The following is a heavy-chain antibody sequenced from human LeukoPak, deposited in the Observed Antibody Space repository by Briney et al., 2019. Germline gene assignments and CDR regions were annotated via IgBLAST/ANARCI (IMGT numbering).Heavy chain of an antibody. J-gene: IGHJ1*01. D-gene: IGHD3-22*01. CDR1: GYTFTSYG. CDR3: ARDYRYYYDSSGYYYVSYFQH. Sequence: ASVKVSCKASGYTFTSYGISWVRQAPGQGVEWMGWISAYNGNTNYAQKLQGRVTTTTDTSTSTAYMELRSLRSDDTAVYYCARDYRYYYDSSGYYYVSYFQHWGQGTLVTVSS. V-gene: IGHV1-18*01. CDR2: ISAYNGNT.